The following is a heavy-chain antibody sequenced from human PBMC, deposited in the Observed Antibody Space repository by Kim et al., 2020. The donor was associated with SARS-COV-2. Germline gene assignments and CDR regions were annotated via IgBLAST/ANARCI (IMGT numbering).Heavy chain of an antibody. CDR3: RYTTMARGSDY. V-gene: IGHV3-74*01. CDR2: IKRDGSAT. D-gene: IGHD5-18*01. J-gene: IGHJ4*02. CDR1: GFTFSTDW. Sequence: GSLRLSCAASGFTFSTDWMHWVRQAPGKGLVWVSLIKRDGSATYYADSVKGRFTISRDNAKNTLYLEMKRLRAEETGGYYCRYTTMARGSDYWGQGTLV.